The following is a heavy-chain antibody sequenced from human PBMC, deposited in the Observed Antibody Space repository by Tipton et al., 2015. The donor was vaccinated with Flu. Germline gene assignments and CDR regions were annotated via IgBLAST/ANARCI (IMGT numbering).Heavy chain of an antibody. CDR3: ARARPMDYDYIWGSYRPGMDV. J-gene: IGHJ6*02. D-gene: IGHD3-16*02. CDR2: ISAYNGNT. Sequence: QSGAEVKKPGASVKVSCKASGYTFTSYGISWVRQAPGQGLEWMGWISAYNGNTNYAQKLQGRVTMTTDTSTSTAYMELRSLRSDDTAVYYCARARPMDYDYIWGSYRPGMDVWGQGTTGTVSS. V-gene: IGHV1-18*01. CDR1: GYTFTSYG.